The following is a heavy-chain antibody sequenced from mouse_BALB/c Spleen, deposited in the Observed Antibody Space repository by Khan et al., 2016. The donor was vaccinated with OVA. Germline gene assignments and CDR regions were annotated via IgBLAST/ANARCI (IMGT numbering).Heavy chain of an antibody. Sequence: EVELVESGGGLVKPGGSLKLSCAGPGFTFSNYAMSWVRLTPEKRLEGVASISSGGNTYYPDSVKGRFTISRDNARNILYLQMSSLRSEDTAMYNCARLVDYWGQGTSVTVSS. CDR1: GFTFSNYA. CDR3: ARLVDY. V-gene: IGHV5-6-5*01. J-gene: IGHJ4*01. CDR2: ISSGGNT.